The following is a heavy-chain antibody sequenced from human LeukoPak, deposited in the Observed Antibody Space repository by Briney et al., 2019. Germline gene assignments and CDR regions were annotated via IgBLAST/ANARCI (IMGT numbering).Heavy chain of an antibody. CDR3: ARVSYSGGVY. CDR1: GFTFSSYS. CDR2: ISSSGSPI. D-gene: IGHD6-25*01. J-gene: IGHJ4*02. Sequence: GGSLRLSCAASGFTFSSYSMISVRQAPGKGLEWVSYISSSGSPIFYADSVKGRFTISRDNAKNSVYLQLNSLRAEDTAVYYCARVSYSGGVYWGQGTLVTVSS. V-gene: IGHV3-48*04.